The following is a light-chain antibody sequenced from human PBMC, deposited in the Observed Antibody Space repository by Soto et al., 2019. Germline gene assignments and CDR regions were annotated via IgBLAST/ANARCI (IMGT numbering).Light chain of an antibody. J-gene: IGLJ3*02. Sequence: QSALTQPPSVSAAPGQKVTISCSGGSSNIGNNYVAWYQQLPGAAPQLLIYDNSERPSGIPDRFSGSKSGTSATLGISGLQTGDEADYYCGTWDSSLSAWVFGGGTKLTVL. CDR2: DNS. CDR1: SSNIGNNY. V-gene: IGLV1-51*01. CDR3: GTWDSSLSAWV.